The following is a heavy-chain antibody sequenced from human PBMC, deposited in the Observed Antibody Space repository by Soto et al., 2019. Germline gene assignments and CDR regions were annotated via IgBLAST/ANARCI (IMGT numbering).Heavy chain of an antibody. CDR2: ISTYNGNT. CDR3: ATPTSGYGGRQSSY. Sequence: QVQLVQSGPEVKKPGASVKVSCKASGYRFNNYGVNWVRQAPGQGLEWMGWISTYNGNTDYGQRFQGRVTMTTDISTSTAYMEVRSLTSDDTAIYYCATPTSGYGGRQSSYWGQGTLVSVSS. J-gene: IGHJ4*02. V-gene: IGHV1-18*01. D-gene: IGHD5-12*01. CDR1: GYRFNNYG.